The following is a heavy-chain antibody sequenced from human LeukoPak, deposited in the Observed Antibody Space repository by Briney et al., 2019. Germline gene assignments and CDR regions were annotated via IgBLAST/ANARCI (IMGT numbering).Heavy chain of an antibody. J-gene: IGHJ6*03. CDR1: GFTFSSHG. Sequence: GGSLRLSCAASGFTFSSHGMNWVRQAPGKGLEWVAVISYDGSNKYYADSVKGRFTISRDNSKNTLYLQMNSLRAEDTAVYYCAKGGFYMDVWGKGTTVTVSS. CDR3: AKGGFYMDV. CDR2: ISYDGSNK. V-gene: IGHV3-30*18.